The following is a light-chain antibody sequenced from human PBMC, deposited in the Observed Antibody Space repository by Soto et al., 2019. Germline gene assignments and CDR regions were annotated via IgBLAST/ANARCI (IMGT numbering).Light chain of an antibody. V-gene: IGKV3-15*01. CDR1: QSVSSN. Sequence: EIVMTQSPATLSVSPGERATLSCRASQSVSSNLAWYQQKPGQAPRLLIYGASTRATGIPARFSGSGSGTEFTLTITNLQPEDVATYYCQKYDMDPPATFGQGTKVDI. CDR2: GAS. J-gene: IGKJ1*01. CDR3: QKYDMDPPAT.